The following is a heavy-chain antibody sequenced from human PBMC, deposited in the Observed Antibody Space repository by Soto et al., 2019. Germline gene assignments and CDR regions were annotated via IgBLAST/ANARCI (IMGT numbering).Heavy chain of an antibody. J-gene: IGHJ4*02. CDR3: AKAGPSVPLSPYFDY. CDR1: GFTFSSYA. D-gene: IGHD1-26*01. Sequence: GGSLRFSCAASGFTFSSYAMSWVRQAPGKGLEWVSAISGSGGSTYYADSVKGRFTISRNNSKNTLYLQMNSMRAEDTAVYYCAKAGPSVPLSPYFDYWGQGTLVTVSS. V-gene: IGHV3-23*01. CDR2: ISGSGGST.